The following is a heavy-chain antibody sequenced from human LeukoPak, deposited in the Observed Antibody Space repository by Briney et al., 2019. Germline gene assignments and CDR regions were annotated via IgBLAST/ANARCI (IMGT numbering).Heavy chain of an antibody. V-gene: IGHV4-59*12. Sequence: SETLSLTCTVSGGSISSYYWSWIRQPPGKGLEWIGYMYYSGSTNYNPSLKSRVTISVDTSKNQFSLKLSSVTAADTAVYYRARDSGNYFDYWGQGTLVTVSS. CDR3: ARDSGNYFDY. CDR2: MYYSGST. J-gene: IGHJ4*02. D-gene: IGHD1-26*01. CDR1: GGSISSYY.